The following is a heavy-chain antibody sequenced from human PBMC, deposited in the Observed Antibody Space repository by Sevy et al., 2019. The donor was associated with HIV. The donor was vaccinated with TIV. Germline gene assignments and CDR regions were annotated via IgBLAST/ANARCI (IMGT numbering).Heavy chain of an antibody. V-gene: IGHV3-21*01. CDR3: ARRYFDL. J-gene: IGHJ4*02. Sequence: GGSLRLSCAASGFTFRTYSMNWVRQAPGKGLEWLSSISDDSRYIYYSDSVKGRFTISRANAKNLLYLQMSNLRVEDTGIYYCARRYFDLWGQGTLVTVSS. CDR2: ISDDSRYI. CDR1: GFTFRTYS.